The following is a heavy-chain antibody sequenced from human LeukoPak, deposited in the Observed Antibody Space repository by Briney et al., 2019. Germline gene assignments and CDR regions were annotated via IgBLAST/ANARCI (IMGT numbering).Heavy chain of an antibody. Sequence: QSGGSLRLSCAASGFAFNTYAMHWVRQAPGQGLEWVALIWHDGSHKFYSNSVRGQFTISRDNSKNTVSLQMNNLRPEDTAVYYCAGEIFGSGSYPDFWGQGTLVTVSS. J-gene: IGHJ4*02. D-gene: IGHD3-10*01. CDR3: AGEIFGSGSYPDF. CDR2: IWHDGSHK. V-gene: IGHV3-33*01. CDR1: GFAFNTYA.